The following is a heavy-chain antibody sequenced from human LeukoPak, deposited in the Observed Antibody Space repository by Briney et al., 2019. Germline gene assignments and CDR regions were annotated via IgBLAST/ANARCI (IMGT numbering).Heavy chain of an antibody. CDR1: GYTFTNYY. CDR2: IFPGDSEA. Sequence: GESLKISCKGSGYTFTNYYIGWVRQMPGKGRGWIGIIFPGDSEARYSPAFQGQVTISADKSISTAYLRWSSLKASDSAIYYCARRYCSSTSCNPYFFDFWGQGTLVTVSS. V-gene: IGHV5-51*01. D-gene: IGHD2-2*01. CDR3: ARRYCSSTSCNPYFFDF. J-gene: IGHJ4*02.